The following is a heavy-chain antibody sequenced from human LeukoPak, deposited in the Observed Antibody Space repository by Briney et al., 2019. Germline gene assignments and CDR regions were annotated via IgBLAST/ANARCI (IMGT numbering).Heavy chain of an antibody. V-gene: IGHV4-59*01. D-gene: IGHD1-14*01. J-gene: IGHJ4*02. CDR1: GGSISSYY. CDR3: ARGHIRRSPFDY. Sequence: SETLSLTCTVSGGSISSYYWRWIRQPPGRELEWIGYIYYSGSTNYNPSLKSRVTISVDTSKNQFSLKLSSVTAADTAVYYCARGHIRRSPFDYWGQGSLVTVSS. CDR2: IYYSGST.